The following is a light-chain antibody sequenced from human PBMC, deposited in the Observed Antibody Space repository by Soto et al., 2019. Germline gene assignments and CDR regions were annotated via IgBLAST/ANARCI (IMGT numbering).Light chain of an antibody. CDR1: SSDVGGFNS. V-gene: IGLV2-14*03. CDR2: DVV. Sequence: QSALTQPASVYGSHGQSITISCTGTSSDVGGFNSVSWYQLRPGTAPKLILYDVVDRPSGVSYRFSGSKSGNTASLTISGLQAADEADYFCSSYTSTMTNVFGSGTKATVL. J-gene: IGLJ1*01. CDR3: SSYTSTMTNV.